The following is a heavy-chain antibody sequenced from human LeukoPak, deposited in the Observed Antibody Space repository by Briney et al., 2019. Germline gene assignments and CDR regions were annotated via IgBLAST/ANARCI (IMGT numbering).Heavy chain of an antibody. CDR3: ARAGGFFSPFGY. V-gene: IGHV4-30-4*01. D-gene: IGHD3-16*01. Sequence: SQTLSLTCTVSGGSIRSGDFYWSWIRQPPGKGLEWIGYIYYSGSTNYKPSLKSRVTISIDTSKNHFSLKLSSVTAADTAVYYCARAGGFFSPFGYWGQGTLVTVAS. CDR2: IYYSGST. J-gene: IGHJ4*02. CDR1: GGSIRSGDFY.